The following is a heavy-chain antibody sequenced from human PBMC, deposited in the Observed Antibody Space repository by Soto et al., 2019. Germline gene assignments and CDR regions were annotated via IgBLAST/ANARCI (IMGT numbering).Heavy chain of an antibody. Sequence: SETLSLTCTVSGGSISSYYWSWIRQPPGKGLEWIGYIQNSGSTNYNPSLKSRVTMSVDTSKNQFSLKLSSVTAADTAVYYCARGGNIWARTYYFDYWGQGTLVTVSS. CDR3: ARGGNIWARTYYFDY. D-gene: IGHD3-10*01. CDR2: IQNSGST. CDR1: GGSISSYY. J-gene: IGHJ4*02. V-gene: IGHV4-59*01.